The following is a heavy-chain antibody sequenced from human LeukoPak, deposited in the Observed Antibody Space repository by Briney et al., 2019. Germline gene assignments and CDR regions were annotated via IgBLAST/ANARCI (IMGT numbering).Heavy chain of an antibody. CDR2: MSPNSGNT. V-gene: IGHV1-8*01. Sequence: ASVKVSCKASGYTFTSYDINWVRQATGQGLEWMGWMSPNSGNTGYAQKFQGRVTMTRNTSISTAYMELSSLRSEYTAVYYCARRSRLLFGSRYYYGMDVWGQGTTVTVSS. CDR3: ARRSRLLFGSRYYYGMDV. J-gene: IGHJ6*02. D-gene: IGHD3-10*01. CDR1: GYTFTSYD.